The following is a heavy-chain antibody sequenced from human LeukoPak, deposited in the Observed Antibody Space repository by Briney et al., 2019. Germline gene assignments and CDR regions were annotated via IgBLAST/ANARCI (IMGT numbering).Heavy chain of an antibody. Sequence: GGSLRLSCAASGFTFTSYAMSWVCQAPGKGLEWVSGISGSGGSTYYADSVKGRFTISRDNSKNTLYLQMNSLRAEDTAVYYCAKDNVTGLVRPDAFGFWGQGTMVTVSS. CDR2: ISGSGGST. CDR1: GFTFTSYA. CDR3: AKDNVTGLVRPDAFGF. J-gene: IGHJ3*01. V-gene: IGHV3-23*01. D-gene: IGHD2-21*02.